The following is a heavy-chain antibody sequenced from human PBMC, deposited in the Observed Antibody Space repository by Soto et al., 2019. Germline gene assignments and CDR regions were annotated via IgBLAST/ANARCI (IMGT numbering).Heavy chain of an antibody. CDR3: ARLGYCSSATCKYYFYHYGMDV. J-gene: IGHJ6*02. Sequence: PGGSLRLSCEASGFSFGSYSMNWVRQAPGKGLEWVSFISGRGTTTYYADSVRGRFTVSRDNAKNSLSLEVNSLRDEDTAVYYCARLGYCSSATCKYYFYHYGMDVWGQGTTVTVSS. D-gene: IGHD2-2*01. CDR2: ISGRGTTT. V-gene: IGHV3-48*02. CDR1: GFSFGSYS.